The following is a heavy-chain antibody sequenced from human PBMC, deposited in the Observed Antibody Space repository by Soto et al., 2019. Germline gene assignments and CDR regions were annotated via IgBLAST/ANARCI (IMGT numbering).Heavy chain of an antibody. CDR1: GGTFSGYG. D-gene: IGHD2-15*01. Sequence: SVKVYCKASGGTFSGYGICWVRQAPGQGLEWMGGIIPIFGTVNYAQKFQGRVTITADGSTSTAYLELSSLRSEYTAIYFCARYCGGGSCSHYYYAMDVWGRGTTVTVSS. CDR3: ARYCGGGSCSHYYYAMDV. CDR2: IIPIFGTV. V-gene: IGHV1-69*13. J-gene: IGHJ6*02.